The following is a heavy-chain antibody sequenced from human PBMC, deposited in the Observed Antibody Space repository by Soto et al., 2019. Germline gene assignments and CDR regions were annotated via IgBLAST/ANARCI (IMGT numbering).Heavy chain of an antibody. Sequence: GGSLRLSCAASGFTFSSYWMHWVRQAPGKGLVWVSRINSDGSSTSYADSVKGRFTTSRDNAKNTLYLQMNSLRAEDTAVYYCARAVDGYFDWLPTPYGMDVWGQGTTVTVSS. CDR1: GFTFSSYW. V-gene: IGHV3-74*01. J-gene: IGHJ6*02. CDR2: INSDGSST. D-gene: IGHD3-9*01. CDR3: ARAVDGYFDWLPTPYGMDV.